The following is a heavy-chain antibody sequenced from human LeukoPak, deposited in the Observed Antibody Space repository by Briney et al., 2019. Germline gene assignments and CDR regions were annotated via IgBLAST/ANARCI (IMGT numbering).Heavy chain of an antibody. D-gene: IGHD3-3*01. CDR2: IVPIFGTA. Sequence: RAASVKVSCKASGGTFSSYAISWVRQAPGQGLEWMGGIVPIFGTANYAQKFQGRVTITADESTSTAYMELSSLRSEDTAVYYCARGGWVFGVVIGGYYFDYWGQGTLVTVSS. J-gene: IGHJ4*02. CDR1: GGTFSSYA. CDR3: ARGGWVFGVVIGGYYFDY. V-gene: IGHV1-69*13.